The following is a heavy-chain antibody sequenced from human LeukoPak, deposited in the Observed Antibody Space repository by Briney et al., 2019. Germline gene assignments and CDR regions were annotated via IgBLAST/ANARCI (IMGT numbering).Heavy chain of an antibody. CDR1: GGSIISYY. CDR3: ARDVSAWSGWFDP. J-gene: IGHJ5*02. V-gene: IGHV4-59*01. CDR2: IYYSGST. Sequence: PSETLSLTCTVSGGSIISYYWSWIRQPPGKGLEWIGYIYYSGSTNYNPSLKSRVTISVDTSKNQFSLKVNSVTAADTAVYYCARDVSAWSGWFDPWGRGTLVTVSS. D-gene: IGHD6-19*01.